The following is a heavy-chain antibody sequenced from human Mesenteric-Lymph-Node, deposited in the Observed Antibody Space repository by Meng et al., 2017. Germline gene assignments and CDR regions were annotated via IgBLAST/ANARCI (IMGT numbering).Heavy chain of an antibody. CDR1: GFTFSNYA. Sequence: GESLKISCAASGFTFSNYAMSWVRQAPGKGLEWVSTITGSRDSTYYADSVKGRFTISRDNSKNTLYLQMNSLRAEDTAVYYCTRGAYRYCIGGSCFDYWGQGTLVTVSS. V-gene: IGHV3-23*01. D-gene: IGHD2-15*01. J-gene: IGHJ4*02. CDR3: TRGAYRYCIGGSCFDY. CDR2: ITGSRDST.